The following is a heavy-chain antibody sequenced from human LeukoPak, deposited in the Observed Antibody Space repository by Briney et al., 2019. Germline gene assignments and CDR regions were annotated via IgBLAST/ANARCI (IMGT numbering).Heavy chain of an antibody. D-gene: IGHD3-3*01. J-gene: IGHJ6*03. Sequence: GGSLRLSCAASGFTFSSYWMSWVRQAPGKGLEWVANIKQDGSEKYYVDSVKGRFTISRDNAKNSLYLQMNSLRAGDTAVYYCARGILDDFWSGYLYYYYYMDVWGKGTTVTVSS. CDR2: IKQDGSEK. CDR1: GFTFSSYW. V-gene: IGHV3-7*01. CDR3: ARGILDDFWSGYLYYYYYMDV.